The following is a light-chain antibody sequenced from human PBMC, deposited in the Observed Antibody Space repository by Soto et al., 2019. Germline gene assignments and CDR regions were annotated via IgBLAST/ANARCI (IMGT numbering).Light chain of an antibody. CDR1: QGISND. CDR3: QKYNSAPWT. Sequence: DIQMTQSPTSLSASVGDRVTITCRASQGISNDLAWYQQKPGKVPKLLIYAASTLQSRVPSRFIGSGSGTYFTLTIGTLQPEDVATYYCQKYNSAPWTCGQGPKVDIK. CDR2: AAS. V-gene: IGKV1-27*01. J-gene: IGKJ1*01.